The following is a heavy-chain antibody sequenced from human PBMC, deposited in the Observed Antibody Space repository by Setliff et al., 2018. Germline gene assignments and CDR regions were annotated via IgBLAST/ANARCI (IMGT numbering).Heavy chain of an antibody. V-gene: IGHV3-20*04. D-gene: IGHD5-12*01. Sequence: GGSLRLSCAASGFTFERNGMNWVRQAPGKGLEWVSTINWDGKTTAHADSVKGRFTISRDNANRFLYLHMNSLRADDTALYYCTRFGRDDIGIWGQGTMVTVSS. J-gene: IGHJ3*02. CDR3: TRFGRDDIGI. CDR1: GFTFERNG. CDR2: INWDGKTT.